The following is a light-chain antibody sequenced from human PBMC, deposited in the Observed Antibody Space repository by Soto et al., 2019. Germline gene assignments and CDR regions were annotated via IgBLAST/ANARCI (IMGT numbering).Light chain of an antibody. CDR3: CSYAGSGTYV. Sequence: QSALTQPASVSGSPGQSITISCTGARSDVGSYNLVSWYQLHPGKAPKFMIYEVSKRPSEVSNRFSGSKSGNTASLTISGLQAEDEADYYCCSYAGSGTYVFGTGTKLTVL. J-gene: IGLJ1*01. CDR2: EVS. CDR1: RSDVGSYNL. V-gene: IGLV2-23*02.